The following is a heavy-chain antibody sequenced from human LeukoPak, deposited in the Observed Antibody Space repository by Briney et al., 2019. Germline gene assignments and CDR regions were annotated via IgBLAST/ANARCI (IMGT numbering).Heavy chain of an antibody. CDR2: INSDGSSI. V-gene: IGHV3-74*01. CDR3: ARVGYCTNGVCYKGFDY. Sequence: PGGSLRLSCAASGFTFSSYWMHWVRQAPGKGLVWVSRINSDGSSISYADSVKGRFTISRDNAKNTLYLQMNSLRAEDTAVYYCARVGYCTNGVCYKGFDYWGQGTLVTVSS. CDR1: GFTFSSYW. D-gene: IGHD2-8*01. J-gene: IGHJ4*02.